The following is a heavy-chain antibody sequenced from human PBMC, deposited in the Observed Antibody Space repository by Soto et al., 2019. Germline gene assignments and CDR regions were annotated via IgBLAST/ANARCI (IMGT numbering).Heavy chain of an antibody. V-gene: IGHV1-2*02. CDR2: INPNSGGT. Sequence: GASVKVSCKASGYTFTGYYMHWVRQAPGQGLEWMGWINPNSGGTNYAQKFQGRVTMTRDTSISTAYMELSRLRSDDTAVYYCATQRRGGSMIVSTPPVEFDYWGQGTLLTVSS. CDR3: ATQRRGGSMIVSTPPVEFDY. D-gene: IGHD3-22*01. J-gene: IGHJ4*02. CDR1: GYTFTGYY.